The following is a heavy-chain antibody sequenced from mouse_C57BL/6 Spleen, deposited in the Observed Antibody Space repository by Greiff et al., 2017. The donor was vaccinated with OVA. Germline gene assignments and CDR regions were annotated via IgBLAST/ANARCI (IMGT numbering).Heavy chain of an antibody. CDR2: IWTGGGT. J-gene: IGHJ4*01. CDR1: GFSLTSYA. CDR3: AREGDAGYAMDY. V-gene: IGHV2-9-1*01. Sequence: VKLMESGPGLVAPSQSLSITCTDSGFSLTSYAISWVRQPPGKGLEWLGVIWTGGGTNYNSALNSRLSISKDNSKSQVFLKMNILQTDDTARYYCAREGDAGYAMDYWGQGTSVTVSA. D-gene: IGHD3-3*01.